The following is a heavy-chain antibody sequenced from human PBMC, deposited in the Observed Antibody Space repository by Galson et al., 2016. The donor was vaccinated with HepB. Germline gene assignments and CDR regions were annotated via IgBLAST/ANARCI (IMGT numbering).Heavy chain of an antibody. J-gene: IGHJ5*02. V-gene: IGHV3-66*01. Sequence: SLRLSCAASGLIVTSGYMTWVRQAPGKGLEWLSVIHTGGNTFYADSVKGRFTISRDRSKNTVSLQMNSLRAEDTAVYYCASSLDYGDYYNWFDPWGQGTLVTVSS. CDR1: GLIVTSGY. CDR3: ASSLDYGDYYNWFDP. D-gene: IGHD4-17*01. CDR2: IHTGGNT.